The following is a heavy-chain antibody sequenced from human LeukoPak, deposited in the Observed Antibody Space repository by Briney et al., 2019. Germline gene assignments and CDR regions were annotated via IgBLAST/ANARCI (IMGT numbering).Heavy chain of an antibody. CDR2: IRYDGRNK. D-gene: IGHD6-19*01. CDR3: ARSRVAVAGLYYFDY. Sequence: GGSLRLSCVASGFIFSSYGMHWVRQAPGKGLEWVAFIRYDGRNKYYVDSVKGRFTISRDNSKNTLYLQMNSLRAEDTAVYYCARSRVAVAGLYYFDYWGQGTLVTVSS. V-gene: IGHV3-30*02. CDR1: GFIFSSYG. J-gene: IGHJ4*02.